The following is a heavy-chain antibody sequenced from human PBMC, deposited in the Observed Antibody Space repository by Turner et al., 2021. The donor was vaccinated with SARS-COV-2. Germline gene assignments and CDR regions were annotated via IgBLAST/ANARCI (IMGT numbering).Heavy chain of an antibody. CDR3: AKDLGGYFYY. Sequence: EVQLLESGGGLVQPGGSLGLSCAASGFTFSSYAMSWVRQAPGKELELVSAIRGSGGSTYYADSVKGRFTISRDNSKNTLYLQMNSLRAEDTAVYYCAKDLGGYFYYWGQGTLVTVSS. CDR1: GFTFSSYA. D-gene: IGHD2-15*01. J-gene: IGHJ4*02. CDR2: IRGSGGST. V-gene: IGHV3-23*01.